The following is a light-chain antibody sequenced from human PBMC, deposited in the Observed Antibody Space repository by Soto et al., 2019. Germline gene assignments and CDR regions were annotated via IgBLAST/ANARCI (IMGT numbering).Light chain of an antibody. V-gene: IGKV3-15*01. J-gene: IGKJ1*01. CDR2: GAS. CDR3: QQYNDWPT. CDR1: QSVSSSY. Sequence: IVLTQSPGTLSLSPGERATLSCRASQSVSSSYLAWYQLKPGQAPRLLIYGASTRATGIPARFSGSGSGTEFTLTISSLQSEDFAVYYCQQYNDWPTFGQGTKVDIK.